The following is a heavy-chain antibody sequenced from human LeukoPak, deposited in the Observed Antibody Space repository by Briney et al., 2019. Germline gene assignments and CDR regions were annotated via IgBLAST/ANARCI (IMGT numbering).Heavy chain of an antibody. CDR1: GGTFSSYA. V-gene: IGHV1-69*13. CDR3: ARVLSYYDILTGSIYYNWFDP. Sequence: EASVTVSCKASGGTFSSYAISWVRQAPGQGLEWMGGIIPIFGTANYAQKFQGRVTITADESTSTAYMELSSLRSEDTAVYYCARVLSYYDILTGSIYYNWFDPWGQGTLVTVSS. D-gene: IGHD3-9*01. J-gene: IGHJ5*02. CDR2: IIPIFGTA.